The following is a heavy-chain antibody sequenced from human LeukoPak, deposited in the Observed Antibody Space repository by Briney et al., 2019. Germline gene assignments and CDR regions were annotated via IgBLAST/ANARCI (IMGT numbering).Heavy chain of an antibody. J-gene: IGHJ5*02. CDR2: MSGSGNSI. V-gene: IGHV3-11*04. Sequence: GGSLRLSCAASGFTFSDYYMSWIRQAPGKGLECIAFMSGSGNSIHYADSVKGRFTISRDNANNSLYLQLNSLRDEDTAVYYCARHVRQAAAGGGWFDPWGQGTLVTVSS. CDR1: GFTFSDYY. CDR3: ARHVRQAAAGGGWFDP. D-gene: IGHD6-13*01.